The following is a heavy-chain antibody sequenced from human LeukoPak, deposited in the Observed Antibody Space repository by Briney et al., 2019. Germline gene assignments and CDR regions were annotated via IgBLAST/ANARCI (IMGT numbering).Heavy chain of an antibody. Sequence: VASVKVSCKASGYTFTSYYMHWVRQAPGQGLEWMGWINPNSGGTNYAQKFQGRVTMTRDTSISTAYMELSRLRSDDTAVYYCARLSGITGAFGLDYWGQGTLVTVSS. V-gene: IGHV1-2*02. D-gene: IGHD1-20*01. J-gene: IGHJ4*02. CDR3: ARLSGITGAFGLDY. CDR1: GYTFTSYY. CDR2: INPNSGGT.